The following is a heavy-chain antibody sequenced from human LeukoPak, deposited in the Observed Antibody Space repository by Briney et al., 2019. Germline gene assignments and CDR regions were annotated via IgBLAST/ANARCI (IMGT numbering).Heavy chain of an antibody. CDR3: ARFPGFGSGTYRLDY. D-gene: IGHD3-10*01. J-gene: IGHJ4*02. CDR1: GFTFSTHA. Sequence: GSLRLSCAASGFTFSTHAMTWVRQAPGKGLGWVSSIATGFDTYSADSVKGRFAISRDNSKNTLYLQMNNLRADDTALYYCARFPGFGSGTYRLDYWGQGTLVTVSS. V-gene: IGHV3-23*01. CDR2: IATGFDT.